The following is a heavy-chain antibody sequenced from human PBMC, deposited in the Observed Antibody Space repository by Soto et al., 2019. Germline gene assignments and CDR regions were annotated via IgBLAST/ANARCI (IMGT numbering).Heavy chain of an antibody. CDR2: ISSSSSYI. Sequence: PGGSLRLSCAASGFTFSSYAMSWVRQAPGKGLEWVSSISSSSSYIYYADSVKGRFTISRDNAKNSLYLQMNSLRAEDTAVYYCARDPSSSDGLGFDPWGQGTLVTVSS. CDR3: ARDPSSSDGLGFDP. D-gene: IGHD6-6*01. CDR1: GFTFSSYA. J-gene: IGHJ5*02. V-gene: IGHV3-21*01.